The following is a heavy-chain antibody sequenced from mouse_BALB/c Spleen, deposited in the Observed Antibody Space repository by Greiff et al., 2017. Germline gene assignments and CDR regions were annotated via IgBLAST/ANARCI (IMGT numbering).Heavy chain of an antibody. CDR3: TRSPIYDGYNAMDY. V-gene: IGHV6-6*02. J-gene: IGHJ4*01. Sequence: EVKVEESGGGLVQPGGSMKLSCVASGFTFSNYWMNWVRQSPEKGLEWVAEIRLKSNNYATHYAESVKGRFTISRDDSKSSVYLQMNNLRAEDTGIYYCTRSPIYDGYNAMDYCGQGTSVTVSS. CDR2: IRLKSNNYAT. CDR1: GFTFSNYW. D-gene: IGHD2-3*01.